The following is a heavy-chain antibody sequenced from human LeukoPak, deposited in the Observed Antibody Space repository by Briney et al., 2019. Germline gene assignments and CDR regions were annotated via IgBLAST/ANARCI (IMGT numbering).Heavy chain of an antibody. Sequence: PGGSLRLSCAASGFTFTSYAMSWVRQAPGKGLEWVSSISGSGGWTYYADSVKGRFTISRDNSKNTLHLQMNGLRAEDTAVYYCAKGPKQQLVGSRGHYFDSWGQGTLVTVSS. J-gene: IGHJ4*02. D-gene: IGHD6-13*01. CDR3: AKGPKQQLVGSRGHYFDS. CDR2: ISGSGGWT. V-gene: IGHV3-23*01. CDR1: GFTFTSYA.